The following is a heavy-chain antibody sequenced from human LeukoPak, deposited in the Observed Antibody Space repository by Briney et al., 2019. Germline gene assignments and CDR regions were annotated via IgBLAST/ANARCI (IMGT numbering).Heavy chain of an antibody. CDR2: ISSSSSYI. Sequence: GGSLRLSCAASGFTFGSYSMNWVRQAPGEGREWVSSISSSSSYIYYADSVKGRFTISRDNAKNSLYLQMNSLRAEDTAVYYCARAQITMIVPNWGQGTLVTVSS. CDR3: ARAQITMIVPN. D-gene: IGHD3-22*01. J-gene: IGHJ4*02. CDR1: GFTFGSYS. V-gene: IGHV3-21*01.